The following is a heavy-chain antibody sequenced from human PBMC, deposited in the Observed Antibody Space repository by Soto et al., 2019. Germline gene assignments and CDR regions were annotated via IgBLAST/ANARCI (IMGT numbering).Heavy chain of an antibody. J-gene: IGHJ2*01. CDR2: IYYSGST. CDR1: GGSISSGGYY. CDR3: ARDPAQEMHGIWSGYYADWYFDL. V-gene: IGHV4-31*03. D-gene: IGHD3-3*01. Sequence: QVQLQESGPGLVKPSQTLSLTCTVSGGSISSGGYYWSWIRQHPGKGLEWLGYIYYSGSTYYNPSLKSRVTISVDTSKNQFSRKLSSVTAADTAVYYCARDPAQEMHGIWSGYYADWYFDLWGRGTLVTVSS.